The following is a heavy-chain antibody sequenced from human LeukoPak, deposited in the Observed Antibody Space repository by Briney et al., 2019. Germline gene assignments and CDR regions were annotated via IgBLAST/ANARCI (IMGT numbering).Heavy chain of an antibody. J-gene: IGHJ4*02. D-gene: IGHD6-6*01. CDR1: GGSFSGYY. Sequence: SETLSLTCAVYGGSFSGYYWSWICQPPGKGLEWIGEINHSGSTNYNPSLKSRVTISVDTSKNQFSLKLSSVTAADTAVYYCARGRIAARPRGYYFDYWGQGTLVTVSS. CDR3: ARGRIAARPRGYYFDY. V-gene: IGHV4-34*01. CDR2: INHSGST.